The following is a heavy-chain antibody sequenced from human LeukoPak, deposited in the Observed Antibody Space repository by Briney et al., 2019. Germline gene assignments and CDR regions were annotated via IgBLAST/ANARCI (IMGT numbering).Heavy chain of an antibody. CDR1: GYTFTRYY. J-gene: IGHJ4*02. CDR3: ARGYTYGDY. Sequence: ASANVSCKASGYTFTRYYMHWVRQAPGQGLEWMGITNPSSGSTSYAQNFQGRVTMTRDTSSSTVNMELSSLRSEDTAVYYCARGYTYGDYWGQGTLVTVSS. V-gene: IGHV1-46*01. CDR2: TNPSSGST. D-gene: IGHD5-18*01.